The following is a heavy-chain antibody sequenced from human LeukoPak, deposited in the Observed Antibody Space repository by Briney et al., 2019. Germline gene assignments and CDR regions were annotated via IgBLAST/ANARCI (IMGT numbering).Heavy chain of an antibody. CDR2: IYYSGST. V-gene: IGHV4-59*01. CDR1: GGSISSYY. Sequence: SETLSLTCTVSGGSISSYYWSWIRQPPGKGLEWIGYIYYSGSTNYNPSLKSRVTISVDTSKNQFSLKLSSVTAADTAVYYCARVGRIAVAGDFDYWGQGTLVTVSS. CDR3: ARVGRIAVAGDFDY. D-gene: IGHD6-19*01. J-gene: IGHJ4*02.